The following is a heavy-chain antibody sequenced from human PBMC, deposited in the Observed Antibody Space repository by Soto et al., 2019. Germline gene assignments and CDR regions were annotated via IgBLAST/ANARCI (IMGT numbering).Heavy chain of an antibody. CDR2: INTFNGNI. J-gene: IGHJ5*02. D-gene: IGHD2-8*01. CDR3: AREILLMVYGWFDP. CDR1: GYTFTSHG. V-gene: IGHV1-18*01. Sequence: QVHLVQSGAEVKKPGASVKVSCEASGYTFTSHGITWVRQAPGEGLEWMGWINTFNGNIIYAQKFKGRVTMTTDTPTRKAYRELRSLRLDATAVYYGAREILLMVYGWFDPWGQGTQVTASS.